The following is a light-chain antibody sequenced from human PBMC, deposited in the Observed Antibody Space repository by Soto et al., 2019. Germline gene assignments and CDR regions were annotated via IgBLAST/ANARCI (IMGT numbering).Light chain of an antibody. CDR2: DTS. J-gene: IGLJ3*02. CDR3: LLSYSGARV. CDR1: TGAVTSGHY. Sequence: QAVLPRGPSRPLSPGGQATPPVGPRTGAVTSGHYPYWFQQKPGQAPRILIYDTSNKHSGTPARFSGSLLGGKAALTLSGAQPEDEAEYYCLLSYSGARVFGGGTKLTVL. V-gene: IGLV7-46*01.